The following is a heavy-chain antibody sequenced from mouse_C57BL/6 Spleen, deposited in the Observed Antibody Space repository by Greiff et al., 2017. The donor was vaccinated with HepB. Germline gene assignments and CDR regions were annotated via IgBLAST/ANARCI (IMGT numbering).Heavy chain of an antibody. J-gene: IGHJ2*01. CDR1: GFTFSSYA. V-gene: IGHV5-4*01. Sequence: EVQLVESLGGLVKPGGSLKLSCAASGFTFSSYAMSWVRQTPEKRLEWVATISDGGSYTYYPDNVKGRFTISRDNAKNNLYLQMSHLKSEDTAMYYCARDRRISTDYDPAYYFDYWGQGTTLTVSS. CDR3: ARDRRISTDYDPAYYFDY. CDR2: ISDGGSYT. D-gene: IGHD2-4*01.